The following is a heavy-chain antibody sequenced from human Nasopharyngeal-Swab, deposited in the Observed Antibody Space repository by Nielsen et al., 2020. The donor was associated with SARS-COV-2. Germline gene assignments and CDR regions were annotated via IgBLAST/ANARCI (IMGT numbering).Heavy chain of an antibody. V-gene: IGHV3-7*01. D-gene: IGHD7-27*01. CDR2: IDPHGSLM. CDR1: GFTFSSYW. J-gene: IGHJ4*02. Sequence: GESLKISCAASGFTFSSYWLTWVRQAPGKGLEWVANIDPHGSLMYFVDSVKGRFTISRDNTKNSLYLQTYSLRAEDRAVYYCATDLNWENYWGQGTLVTVSS. CDR3: ATDLNWENY.